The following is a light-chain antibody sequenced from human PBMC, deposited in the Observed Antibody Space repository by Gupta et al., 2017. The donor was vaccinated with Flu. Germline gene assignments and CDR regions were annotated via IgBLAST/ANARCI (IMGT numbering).Light chain of an antibody. CDR2: WAS. J-gene: IGKJ2*03. CDR1: QSVLYSSNNKNY. CDR3: QQYYSLPYS. V-gene: IGKV4-1*01. Sequence: DIVMTQSPDSLAVSLGERATLNCKSSQSVLYSSNNKNYLAWYQQKPGQPPKLLIYWASTRESGVPDRFSGSGSGTDFTLTISSLQAEDVAVYYCQQYYSLPYSFGQGTKLEIK.